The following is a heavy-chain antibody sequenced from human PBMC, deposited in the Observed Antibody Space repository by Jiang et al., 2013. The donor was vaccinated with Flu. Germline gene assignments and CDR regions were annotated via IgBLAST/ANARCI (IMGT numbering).Heavy chain of an antibody. V-gene: IGHV1-46*01. Sequence: EVKKPGASVKVSCKASGYTFTSYYMHWVRQAPGQGLEWMGIINPSGGSTSYAQKFQGRVTMTRDTSTSTVYMELSSLRSEDTAVYYCARVFWGGDCSSTSCYTDDYWGQGTLVTVSS. D-gene: IGHD2-2*02. CDR1: GYTFTSYY. J-gene: IGHJ4*02. CDR2: INPSGGST. CDR3: ARVFWGGDCSSTSCYTDDY.